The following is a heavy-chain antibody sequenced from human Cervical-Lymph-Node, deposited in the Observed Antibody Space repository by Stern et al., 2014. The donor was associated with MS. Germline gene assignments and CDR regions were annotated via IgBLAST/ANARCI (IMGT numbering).Heavy chain of an antibody. J-gene: IGHJ4*02. Sequence: EVQLVESGAEVKKPGESLRISCEVSGYRFTNNWIGWVRQMPGKGLEWMGIIYPGDSETRYSPSFQGQVTILVDKSNTPAYLQWSSLKASDTAIYYCARRGDGYMGIDYWGQGTLVTVSS. D-gene: IGHD5-24*01. CDR3: ARRGDGYMGIDY. V-gene: IGHV5-51*03. CDR1: GYRFTNNW. CDR2: IYPGDSET.